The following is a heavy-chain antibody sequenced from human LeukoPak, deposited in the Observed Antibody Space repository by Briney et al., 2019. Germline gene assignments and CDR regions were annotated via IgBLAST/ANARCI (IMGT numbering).Heavy chain of an antibody. J-gene: IGHJ5*02. Sequence: GVLRLSCAASGFTFSSYWMSWVSQAPGKGLEWVSSISSSSSYIYYADSVKGRFTISRDNAKNSLYLQMNSLRAEDTAVYYCAREIGDILTWFDPWGQGTLVTVSS. D-gene: IGHD3-9*01. V-gene: IGHV3-21*01. CDR3: AREIGDILTWFDP. CDR2: ISSSSSYI. CDR1: GFTFSSYW.